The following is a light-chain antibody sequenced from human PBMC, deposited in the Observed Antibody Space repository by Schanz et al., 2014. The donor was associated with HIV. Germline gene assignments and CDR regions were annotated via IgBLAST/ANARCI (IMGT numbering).Light chain of an antibody. Sequence: EIVMTQSPAILSVSPGERVTLSCRARQSVSRYLAWYQHKPGQAPRLLVYGASTRAAGVPARFSGSGSGTEFTLTISSLQSEDFVVYYCQQYNDWPPITSGQGTRLEIK. CDR1: QSVSRY. V-gene: IGKV3-15*01. J-gene: IGKJ5*01. CDR2: GAS. CDR3: QQYNDWPPIT.